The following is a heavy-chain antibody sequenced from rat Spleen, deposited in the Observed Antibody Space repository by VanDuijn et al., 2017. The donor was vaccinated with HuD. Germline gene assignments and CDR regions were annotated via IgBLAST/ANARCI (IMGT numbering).Heavy chain of an antibody. CDR3: TTSTYDWFVY. CDR1: GFTFSNYG. Sequence: EVQLMESGGGLVQPGRSLKLSCVVSGFTFSNYGMAWVRQTPTKGLEWVASINTGGTNTYCRDSVKGRFTISRDNAKNSQYLQMDSLRSEDTATYYCTTSTYDWFVYWSQGTLVTVSS. J-gene: IGHJ3*01. V-gene: IGHV5S14*01. CDR2: INTGGTNT. D-gene: IGHD2-1*01.